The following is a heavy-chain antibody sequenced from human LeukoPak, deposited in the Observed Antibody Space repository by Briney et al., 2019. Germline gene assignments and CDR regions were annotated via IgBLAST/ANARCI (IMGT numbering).Heavy chain of an antibody. J-gene: IGHJ4*02. V-gene: IGHV3-23*01. CDR2: ISGSGGST. CDR1: GFTFSNYA. CDR3: AKPRKLSSTHYFDY. D-gene: IGHD2-15*01. Sequence: GGSLRLSCAASGFTFSNYAMSWVRQAPGKGLEWVSAISGSGGSTYYADSVKGRFTISRDNSKNTLYLQMNSLRAEDTAVYYCAKPRKLSSTHYFDYWGQGTLVTVSS.